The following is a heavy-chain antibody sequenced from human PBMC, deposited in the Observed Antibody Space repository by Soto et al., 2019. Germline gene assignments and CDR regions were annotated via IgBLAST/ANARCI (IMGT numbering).Heavy chain of an antibody. D-gene: IGHD2-2*01. CDR1: GGSFSCNY. V-gene: IGHV4-34*01. J-gene: IGHJ6*02. CDR3: ARRRCSGTSCYDGLFGRNSYGMDV. Sequence: SETLSLTCAVYGGSFSCNYWSWIRQPPGKGLGWIGEIDHSGSTNYNPSLKSRVTISVDTSKNQFSLKLSSVTAADTAVYYCARRRCSGTSCYDGLFGRNSYGMDVWGQGTTVTAP. CDR2: IDHSGST.